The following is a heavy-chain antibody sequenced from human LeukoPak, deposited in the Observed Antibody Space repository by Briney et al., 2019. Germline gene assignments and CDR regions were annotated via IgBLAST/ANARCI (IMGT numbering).Heavy chain of an antibody. J-gene: IGHJ4*02. CDR3: ARDRDGYNGPDY. Sequence: ASVKVSCKASGYTFTGYYMHWVRQAPGQGLEWMEWINPNSGGTNYAQKFQGRVTMTRDTSISTAYMELSRLRSDDTAVYYCARDRDGYNGPDYWGQGTLVTVSS. CDR1: GYTFTGYY. CDR2: INPNSGGT. V-gene: IGHV1-2*02. D-gene: IGHD5-24*01.